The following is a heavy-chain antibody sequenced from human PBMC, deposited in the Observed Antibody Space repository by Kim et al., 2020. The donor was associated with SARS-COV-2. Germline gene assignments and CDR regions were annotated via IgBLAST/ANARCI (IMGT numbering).Heavy chain of an antibody. CDR3: ARLISTSGGYFDY. V-gene: IGHV4-59*08. Sequence: NYNPSLKSGASISVDTSKHQFSLKLGSVTAADTAVYYCARLISTSGGYFDYWGQGTLVTVSS. J-gene: IGHJ4*02. D-gene: IGHD3-22*01.